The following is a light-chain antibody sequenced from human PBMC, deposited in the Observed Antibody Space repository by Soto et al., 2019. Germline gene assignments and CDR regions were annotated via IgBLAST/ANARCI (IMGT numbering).Light chain of an antibody. CDR2: DVS. V-gene: IGLV2-14*01. J-gene: IGLJ1*01. CDR1: SSDVGGYNY. Sequence: QSALTQPASVSGSPGQSITISCTGTSSDVGGYNYVSWYQQHPGKAPKLVIFDVSNRPSGVSNRFSGSKSGNTASLTISGLQAEDEADYSCSSYTSSRTLLYVFGTGTKLTVL. CDR3: SSYTSSRTLLYV.